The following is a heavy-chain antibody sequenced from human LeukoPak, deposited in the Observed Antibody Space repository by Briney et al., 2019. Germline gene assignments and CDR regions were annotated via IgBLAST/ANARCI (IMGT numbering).Heavy chain of an antibody. J-gene: IGHJ4*02. CDR2: IIPILGIA. CDR3: ARSTIDSSGSKCCFDY. CDR1: GGTFSSYA. Sequence: SVKVSCKASGGTFSSYAISWVRQAPGQGLEWMGRIIPILGIANYAQKFQGRVTITADKSTSTAYMELSSLRSEDTAVYYCARSTIDSSGSKCCFDYWGQGTLVTVSS. D-gene: IGHD3-22*01. V-gene: IGHV1-69*04.